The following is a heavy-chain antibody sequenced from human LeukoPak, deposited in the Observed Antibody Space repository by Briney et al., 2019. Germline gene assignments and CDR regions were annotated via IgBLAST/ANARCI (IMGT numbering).Heavy chain of an antibody. V-gene: IGHV4-34*01. CDR3: ARDRSGVIRGADYYYMDV. CDR1: GGSFSGYY. J-gene: IGHJ6*03. Sequence: SETLSLTCAVYGGSFSGYYWSWIRQPPGKGLEWIGEINHSGSTNYNPSLKSRVTISVDTSKNQFSLKLSSVTAADTAVYYCARDRSGVIRGADYYYMDVWGKGTTVTISS. CDR2: INHSGST. D-gene: IGHD1-26*01.